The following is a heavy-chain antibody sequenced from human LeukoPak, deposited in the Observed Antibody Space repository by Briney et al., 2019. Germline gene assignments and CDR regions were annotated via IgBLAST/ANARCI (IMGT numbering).Heavy chain of an antibody. V-gene: IGHV3-7*02. J-gene: IGHJ4*02. CDR1: GITFSRYW. Sequence: GGSLRLSCAASGITFSRYWMTWVRQGPGKGLEWVANINEDGSQKHYAGSVKGRFAVSRDNSKNTLYLQMGSLRAEDMAVYYCARSSIVVVSILDYWGQGTLVTVSS. D-gene: IGHD2-2*01. CDR2: INEDGSQK. CDR3: ARSSIVVVSILDY.